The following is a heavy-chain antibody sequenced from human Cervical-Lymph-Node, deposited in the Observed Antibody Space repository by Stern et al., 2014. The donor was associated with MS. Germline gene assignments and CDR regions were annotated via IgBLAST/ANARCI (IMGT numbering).Heavy chain of an antibody. D-gene: IGHD6-13*01. CDR1: GYTFTTYD. Sequence: VQLVESGAEVKNPGASVKVSCKASGYTFTTYDINWMRQAPGQGLEWMGWMSPHSGKTRYAQKFQGRVTMTRDTSTSTAYMELSSLRSEDTAVYYCARGITAGVDYWGQGTLVTVSS. J-gene: IGHJ4*02. CDR3: ARGITAGVDY. CDR2: MSPHSGKT. V-gene: IGHV1-8*01.